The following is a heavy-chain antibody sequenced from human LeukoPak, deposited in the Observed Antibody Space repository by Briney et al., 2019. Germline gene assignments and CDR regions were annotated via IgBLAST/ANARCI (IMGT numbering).Heavy chain of an antibody. CDR3: ARDRDTIFGAPGFDL. V-gene: IGHV1-2*02. CDR1: GYTFTGYY. CDR2: INPNSGGT. Sequence: GASVKVSCKASGYTFTGYYMHWVRQAPGQGLEWMGWINPNSGGTNYAQKFQGRVTMTRDTSISTAYMELSRLRSDDTAVYYCARDRDTIFGAPGFDLWGRGTLVTVSS. D-gene: IGHD3-3*01. J-gene: IGHJ2*01.